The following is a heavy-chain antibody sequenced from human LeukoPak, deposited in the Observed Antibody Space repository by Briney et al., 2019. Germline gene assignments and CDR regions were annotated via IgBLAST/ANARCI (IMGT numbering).Heavy chain of an antibody. D-gene: IGHD2-8*01. V-gene: IGHV3-7*01. CDR1: GFTFSDYW. CDR2: ISQDGSDK. CDR3: AKDRCSNGIGCYYYYMDV. J-gene: IGHJ6*03. Sequence: GGSLRLSCAASGFTFSDYWMSWVRQAPGKGLQWVANISQDGSDKYYLDSVKGRFTISRDNAKNSLYLQMNSLRAEDTAVYYCAKDRCSNGIGCYYYYMDVWGKGTTVTISS.